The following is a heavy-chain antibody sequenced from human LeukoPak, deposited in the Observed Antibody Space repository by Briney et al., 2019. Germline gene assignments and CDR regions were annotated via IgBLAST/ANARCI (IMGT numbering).Heavy chain of an antibody. D-gene: IGHD5-18*01. CDR1: GFTFTTYG. CDR2: ISGSGGST. J-gene: IGHJ4*02. V-gene: IGHV3-23*01. Sequence: GGSLRLSCSASGFTFTTYGMNWVRQAPGKGLEWVSAISGSGGSTYYADSVKGRFTISRDNSKNTLYLQMNSLRAEDTAVYYCAKDVDTAMGDYFDYWGQGTLVTVSS. CDR3: AKDVDTAMGDYFDY.